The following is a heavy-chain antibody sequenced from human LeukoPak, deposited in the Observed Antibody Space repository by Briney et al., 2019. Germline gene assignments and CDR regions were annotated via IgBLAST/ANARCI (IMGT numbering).Heavy chain of an antibody. V-gene: IGHV3-30*18. Sequence: GGSLRLSCAASGVTFSQYWMSWFRQAPGKGLEWVAVISYDGRKKYYADSVKRRFTISRDNSKNTLYLKMNSLRAEDTAVYYCAKDSSGYYYLSYYYYMDVWGKGTTVTISS. CDR3: AKDSSGYYYLSYYYYMDV. D-gene: IGHD3-22*01. CDR2: ISYDGRKK. J-gene: IGHJ6*03. CDR1: GVTFSQYW.